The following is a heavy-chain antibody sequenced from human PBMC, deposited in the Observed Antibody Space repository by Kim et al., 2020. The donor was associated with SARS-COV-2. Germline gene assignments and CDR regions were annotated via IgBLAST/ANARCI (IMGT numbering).Heavy chain of an antibody. J-gene: IGHJ6*02. Sequence: SETLSLTCAVYGGSFSGYYWSWIRQPPGKGLEWIGEINHSGSTNYNPSLKSRVTISVDTSKNQFSLKLSSVTAADTAVYYCARDYGDYEKSYGMDVWGQGTTVTVSS. V-gene: IGHV4-34*01. CDR1: GGSFSGYY. D-gene: IGHD4-17*01. CDR2: INHSGST. CDR3: ARDYGDYEKSYGMDV.